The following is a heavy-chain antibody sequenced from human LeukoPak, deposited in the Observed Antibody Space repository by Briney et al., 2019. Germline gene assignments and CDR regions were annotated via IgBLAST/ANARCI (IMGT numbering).Heavy chain of an antibody. Sequence: SQTLSLTCTVSGGSISSGGYYWSWIRQHPGKGLEWIGYIYYSGSTYYNPSLKSRVTISVDTSKNQFPLKLSSVTAADTAVYYCARESRRWLRASKNYYGMDVWGQGTTVTVSS. CDR3: ARESRRWLRASKNYYGMDV. V-gene: IGHV4-31*03. D-gene: IGHD5-12*01. J-gene: IGHJ6*02. CDR1: GGSISSGGYY. CDR2: IYYSGST.